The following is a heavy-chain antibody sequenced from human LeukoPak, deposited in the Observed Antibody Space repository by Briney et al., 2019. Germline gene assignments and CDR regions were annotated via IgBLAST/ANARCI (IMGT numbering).Heavy chain of an antibody. CDR1: GGSISSSSYY. CDR2: IYYSGST. D-gene: IGHD7-27*01. Sequence: PSETLSLTCTVSGGSISSSSYYWGWIRQPPGKGLEWIGSIYYSGSTNYNPSLKSRVTISVDTSKNQFSLKLSSVTAADTAVYYCARAVTGGYYYYGMDVWGQGTTVTVSS. J-gene: IGHJ6*02. V-gene: IGHV4-39*07. CDR3: ARAVTGGYYYYGMDV.